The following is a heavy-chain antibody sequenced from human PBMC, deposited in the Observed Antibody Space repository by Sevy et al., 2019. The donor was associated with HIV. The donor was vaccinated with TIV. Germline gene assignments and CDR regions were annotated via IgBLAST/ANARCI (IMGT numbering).Heavy chain of an antibody. Sequence: ASVKVSCKASGYTFTSYGISWVRQAPGQGLEWMGWISAYNGNTNYAQKLQGRVTMTTDTSTSTAYMELRSLRSDDTAVYYGARAFPGDYGSGMDVWGQGTTVTVSS. D-gene: IGHD4-17*01. J-gene: IGHJ6*02. CDR1: GYTFTSYG. V-gene: IGHV1-18*01. CDR3: ARAFPGDYGSGMDV. CDR2: ISAYNGNT.